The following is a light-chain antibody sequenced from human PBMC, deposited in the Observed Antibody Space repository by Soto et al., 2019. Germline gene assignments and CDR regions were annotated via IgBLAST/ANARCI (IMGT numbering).Light chain of an antibody. CDR2: GIS. J-gene: IGKJ2*01. V-gene: IGKV3-20*01. CDR3: QQYSSLPQT. CDR1: QSVTNRY. Sequence: ESVLTQSPGTLSLSPGERATLSCRASQSVTNRYFAWYQQRPGQAPRLLIYGISNRATGIPDRFSGSGSGTDFSLTISRLEPEDCVVYYCQQYSSLPQTFGQGTKLEVK.